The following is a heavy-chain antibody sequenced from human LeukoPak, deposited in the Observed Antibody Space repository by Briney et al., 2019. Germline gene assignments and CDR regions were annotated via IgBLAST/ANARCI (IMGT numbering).Heavy chain of an antibody. D-gene: IGHD3-22*01. J-gene: IGHJ6*03. Sequence: SETLSLTCAVYGGSFSGYYWSWIRQPPGKGLEWIGEINHSGCTNYNPSLKSRVTISVDTSKNQFSLKLSSVTAADTAVYYCARALPSRYYYDSSGSRGYYYYMDVWGKGTTVTVSS. CDR1: GGSFSGYY. CDR2: INHSGCT. V-gene: IGHV4-34*01. CDR3: ARALPSRYYYDSSGSRGYYYYMDV.